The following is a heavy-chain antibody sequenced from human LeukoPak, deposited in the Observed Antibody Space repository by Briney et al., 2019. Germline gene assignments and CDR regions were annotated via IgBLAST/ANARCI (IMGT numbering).Heavy chain of an antibody. J-gene: IGHJ4*02. CDR3: ARDLTYPGYCSGGSCYSWDY. Sequence: ASVKVSCKASGYTFTGYYMHWVRQAPGQGLEWMGWINPNSGGTNYAQKFQGRVTMTRDTSISTAYMELSRRRSDDTAVYYCARDLTYPGYCSGGSCYSWDYWGQGTLVTVSS. V-gene: IGHV1-2*02. CDR1: GYTFTGYY. D-gene: IGHD2-15*01. CDR2: INPNSGGT.